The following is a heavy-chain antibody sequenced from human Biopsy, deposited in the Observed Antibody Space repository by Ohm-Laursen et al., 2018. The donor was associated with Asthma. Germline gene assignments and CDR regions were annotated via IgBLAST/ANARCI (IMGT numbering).Heavy chain of an antibody. Sequence: SQTLSLTCRVSGGYTGSSDHHRAWIRQTPGKGLEWIGFVFWSGSTHYSRSLERRVSISIDTATNEFSMKLWSVTPADTAVYYCARGDSSNWSHYYFDYWGQGTLVTVSS. CDR1: GGYTGSSDHH. V-gene: IGHV4-30-4*01. CDR3: ARGDSSNWSHYYFDY. D-gene: IGHD3-22*01. CDR2: VFWSGST. J-gene: IGHJ4*02.